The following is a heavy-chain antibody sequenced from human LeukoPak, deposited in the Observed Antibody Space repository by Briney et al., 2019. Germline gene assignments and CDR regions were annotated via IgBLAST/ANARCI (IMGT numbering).Heavy chain of an antibody. D-gene: IGHD3-22*01. CDR1: GYTFTSYY. J-gene: IGHJ3*02. V-gene: IGHV1-46*01. CDR3: AREYYYDSSGRDDAFDI. CDR2: INPSGGST. Sequence: ASVKVSCKASGYTFTSYYMHWARQAPGQGLEWMGIINPSGGSTSYAQKFQGRVTMTRDTSTSTVYMELSSLRSEDTAVYYCAREYYYDSSGRDDAFDIWGQGTMVTVSS.